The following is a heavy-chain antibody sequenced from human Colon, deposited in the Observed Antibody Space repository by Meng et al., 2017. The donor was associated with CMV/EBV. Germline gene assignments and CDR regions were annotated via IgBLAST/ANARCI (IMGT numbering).Heavy chain of an antibody. CDR1: SVSSGSYY. Sequence: SVSSGSYYWNWIRQPPGKGLEWIGYIYQNGRTNYNPSLESRVTISIDTSKNQFSLKLNSVTPADTAVYYCARDRGLLRWEPLGWFDPWGQGTLVTVSS. CDR3: ARDRGLLRWEPLGWFDP. D-gene: IGHD1-26*01. CDR2: IYQNGRT. V-gene: IGHV4-61*01. J-gene: IGHJ5*02.